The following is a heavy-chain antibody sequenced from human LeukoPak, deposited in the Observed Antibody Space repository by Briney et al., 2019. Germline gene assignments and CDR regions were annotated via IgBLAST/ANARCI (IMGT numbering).Heavy chain of an antibody. CDR3: AGVDSSGWYGGFDY. CDR1: GFIVSNTY. V-gene: IGHV3-11*04. CDR2: IGSSGSTI. J-gene: IGHJ4*02. D-gene: IGHD6-19*01. Sequence: GGSLRLSCAASGFIVSNTYMTWVRQAPGKGLEWVSYIGSSGSTIYYADSVKGRFTISRDNAKNSLYLQMNSLRAEDTAVYYCAGVDSSGWYGGFDYWGQGTLVTVSS.